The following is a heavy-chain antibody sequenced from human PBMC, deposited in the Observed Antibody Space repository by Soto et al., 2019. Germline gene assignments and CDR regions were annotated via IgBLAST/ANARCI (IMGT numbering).Heavy chain of an antibody. J-gene: IGHJ5*02. CDR1: GFTFRSYG. CDR2: IWYDGSNK. CDR3: ARDHALDFDILT. D-gene: IGHD3-9*01. V-gene: IGHV3-33*01. Sequence: PGGSLRLSCAASGFTFRSYGMHWVRQAPGKGLEWVAVIWYDGSNKYYADSVKGRFTISRDNSKNTLYLQMNSLRAEDTAVYYCARDHALDFDILTWGQGTLVTVSS.